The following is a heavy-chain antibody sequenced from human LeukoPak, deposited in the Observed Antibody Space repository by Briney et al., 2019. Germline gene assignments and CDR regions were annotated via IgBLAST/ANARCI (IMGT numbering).Heavy chain of an antibody. CDR2: IYYSGST. Sequence: PSETLSLTCTVSGGSISSSSYYWGWIRQPPGKGLEWIGSIYYSGSTYYNPSLKSRVTMSVDTSKKQFSLRVTSVTAADTAIYYCAREMSDFWSGYGYNYYYMDVWGKGTTVTVSS. CDR3: AREMSDFWSGYGYNYYYMDV. V-gene: IGHV4-39*07. D-gene: IGHD3-3*01. J-gene: IGHJ6*03. CDR1: GGSISSSSYY.